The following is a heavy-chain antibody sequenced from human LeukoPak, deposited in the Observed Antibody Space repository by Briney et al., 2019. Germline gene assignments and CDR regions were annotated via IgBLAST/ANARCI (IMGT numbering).Heavy chain of an antibody. V-gene: IGHV1-69*06. D-gene: IGHD2-15*01. J-gene: IGHJ5*02. CDR2: IIPIFGTA. CDR1: GGTFSSYA. Sequence: GSSVKVSCKASGGTFSSYAISWVRQAPGQGLEWMGGIIPIFGTANYAQKFQGRVTITADKSTSTAYMELSSLRSEDTAVYYCARGHCSGGSCYRLYNWFDPWGQGTLVTVSS. CDR3: ARGHCSGGSCYRLYNWFDP.